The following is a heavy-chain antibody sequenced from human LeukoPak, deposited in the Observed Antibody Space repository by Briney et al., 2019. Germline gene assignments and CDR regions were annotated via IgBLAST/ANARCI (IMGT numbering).Heavy chain of an antibody. J-gene: IGHJ3*02. CDR2: ISYDGSNK. D-gene: IGHD3-10*01. V-gene: IGHV3-30-3*01. Sequence: GRSLRLSCAASGFTFSSYGLHWVRQAPGKGLEWVAVISYDGSNKYYADSVKGRFTVSRDNSKNTLYLQMNSLRAEDTAVYYCAKDRGKYYYGSGSYYDAFDIWGQGTMVTVSS. CDR1: GFTFSSYG. CDR3: AKDRGKYYYGSGSYYDAFDI.